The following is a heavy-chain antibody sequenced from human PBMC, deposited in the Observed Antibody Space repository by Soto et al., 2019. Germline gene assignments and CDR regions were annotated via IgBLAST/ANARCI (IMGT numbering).Heavy chain of an antibody. CDR1: GRTFSSYA. Sequence: SSVKVSCKASGRTFSSYAISWVRQAPGQGLECMGGIIPVFGTANYAQKFQGRVTINADESTSTVYMELSSLRSEDTAVYYCARGWNDFPHWGQGTLVTVSS. D-gene: IGHD1-1*01. V-gene: IGHV1-69*13. CDR2: IIPVFGTA. J-gene: IGHJ1*01. CDR3: ARGWNDFPH.